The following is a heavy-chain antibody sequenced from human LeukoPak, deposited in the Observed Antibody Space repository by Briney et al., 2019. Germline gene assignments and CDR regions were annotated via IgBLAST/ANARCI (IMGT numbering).Heavy chain of an antibody. J-gene: IGHJ4*02. D-gene: IGHD4-17*01. CDR3: ASDPVHYGDYGGDY. CDR1: GGSISSGDYY. Sequence: SQTLSLTCTVSGGSISSGDYYWSWIRQPPGKGLEWIGSIYYSGSTYYNPSLKSRVTISVDTSKNQFSLKLSSVTAADTAVYYCASDPVHYGDYGGDYWGQGTLVTVSS. V-gene: IGHV4-39*07. CDR2: IYYSGST.